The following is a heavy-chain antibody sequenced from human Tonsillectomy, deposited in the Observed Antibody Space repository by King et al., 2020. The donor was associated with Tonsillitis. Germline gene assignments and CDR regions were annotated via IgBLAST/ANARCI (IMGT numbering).Heavy chain of an antibody. D-gene: IGHD3-22*01. J-gene: IGHJ4*02. CDR1: GVTFSTYA. V-gene: IGHV3-23*04. Sequence: VQLVESGGGLVQPGGSLRLSCAASGVTFSTYAMSWVRQAPGKGREWVSAIRDNTGSKDYADSVKGRFTISRDNSKNMLYLQMNSLRADDTAVYYCAKVDSSDYYYGYFDYWGQGTLVTVSS. CDR3: AKVDSSDYYYGYFDY. CDR2: IRDNTGSK.